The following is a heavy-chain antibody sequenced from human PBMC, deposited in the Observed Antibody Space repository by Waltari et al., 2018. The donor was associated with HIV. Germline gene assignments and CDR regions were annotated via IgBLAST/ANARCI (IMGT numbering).Heavy chain of an antibody. CDR1: GSTFSSYA. J-gene: IGHJ5*02. CDR2: ISYDGSNK. CDR3: AREELLWFDP. D-gene: IGHD1-26*01. V-gene: IGHV3-30*01. Sequence: QVQLVESGGGVVQPGRSLRPACAASGSTFSSYAVHWVRQAPGKGLEWVAVISYDGSNKYYADSVKGRFTISRDNSKNTLYLQMNSLRAEDTAVYYCAREELLWFDPWGQGTLVTVSS.